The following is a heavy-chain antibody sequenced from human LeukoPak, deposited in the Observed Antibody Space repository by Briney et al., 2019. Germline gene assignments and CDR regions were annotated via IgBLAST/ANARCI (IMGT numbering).Heavy chain of an antibody. CDR3: ARDHPEGVDVGFDY. Sequence: SQTLSLTCAISGDSFSSNSAAWNWIRQSPSRGLEWMGRTYYRSKWYNDYAVSVKSRITINPDTSKNQFSLQLNSVTPEDTAVYYCARDHPEGVDVGFDYWGQGTLVTVSS. V-gene: IGHV6-1*01. J-gene: IGHJ4*02. CDR2: TYYRSKWYN. D-gene: IGHD2-21*01. CDR1: GDSFSSNSAA.